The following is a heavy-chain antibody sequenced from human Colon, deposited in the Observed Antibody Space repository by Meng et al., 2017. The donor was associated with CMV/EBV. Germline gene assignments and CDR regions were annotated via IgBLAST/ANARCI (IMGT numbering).Heavy chain of an antibody. D-gene: IGHD6-6*01. J-gene: IGHJ4*02. V-gene: IGHV1-69*10. CDR3: ARMPDYGSSTHYFDL. CDR1: GGTFSNYA. CDR2: VFPLLGIT. Sequence: SVKVSCKASGGTFSNYAVSWVRQAPGQGLEWMGGVFPLLGITTDAPKFRDRVRMTADKSTGTAYMDLGSLRSEDTAIYYCARMPDYGSSTHYFDLWGQGTAVTSPQ.